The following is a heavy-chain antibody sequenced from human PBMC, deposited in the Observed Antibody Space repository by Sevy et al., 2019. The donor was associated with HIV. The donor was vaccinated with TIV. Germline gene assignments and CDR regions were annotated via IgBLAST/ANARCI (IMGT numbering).Heavy chain of an antibody. J-gene: IGHJ4*02. V-gene: IGHV3-49*03. D-gene: IGHD6-6*01. CDR1: GFTFGDYA. Sequence: GGSLRLSCTASGFTFGDYAMSWFRQAPGKGLEWVGFIRSKAYGGTTEYVASVKGRFTISRDDSKSIAYLQMNSLKTEDTAVHYCTGQSIAARPGDVDYWGQGTLVTVSS. CDR3: TGQSIAARPGDVDY. CDR2: IRSKAYGGTT.